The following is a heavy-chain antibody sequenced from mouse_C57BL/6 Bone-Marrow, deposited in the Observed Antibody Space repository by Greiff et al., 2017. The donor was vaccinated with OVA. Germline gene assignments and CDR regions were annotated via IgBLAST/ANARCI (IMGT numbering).Heavy chain of an antibody. CDR3: ASADYYGSSSFAY. V-gene: IGHV1-50*01. CDR1: GYTFTSYW. J-gene: IGHJ3*01. CDR2: IDPSDSYT. Sequence: VQLQQPGAELVKPGASVKLSCKASGYTFTSYWMQWVKQRPGQGLEWIGEIDPSDSYTNYNQKFKGKATLTVDTSSSTAYMQLSSLTSEDSAVYYCASADYYGSSSFAYWGQGTLVTVSA. D-gene: IGHD1-1*01.